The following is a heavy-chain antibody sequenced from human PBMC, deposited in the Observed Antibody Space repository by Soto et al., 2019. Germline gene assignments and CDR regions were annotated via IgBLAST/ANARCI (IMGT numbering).Heavy chain of an antibody. Sequence: EVQLVESGGGMVMPGGSLRLSCAASGFTFSDAWMTWIRQAPGKGLQCVGRIKRKIDGETTDYAAPVKGRFTISRDDSKTTLYLQMNSLKVEATAMYYCVTDRGGGMDVWGQGTTVTVSS. D-gene: IGHD3-10*01. CDR3: VTDRGGGMDV. CDR1: GFTFSDAW. V-gene: IGHV3-15*01. J-gene: IGHJ6*01. CDR2: IKRKIDGETT.